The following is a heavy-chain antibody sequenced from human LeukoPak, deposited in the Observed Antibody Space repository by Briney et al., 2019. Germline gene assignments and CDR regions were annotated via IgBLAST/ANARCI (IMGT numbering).Heavy chain of an antibody. CDR2: INWNGGST. V-gene: IGHV3-20*04. Sequence: AGGSLRLSCAASGFTFDDYGMSWVRQAPGKGLEWVSGINWNGGSTGYADSVKGRFTISRDNAKNSLYLQMNSLRAEDTALYYCARGMVVPAASPGSYYYYMDVWGKGTTVTVSS. J-gene: IGHJ6*03. CDR3: ARGMVVPAASPGSYYYYMDV. D-gene: IGHD2-2*01. CDR1: GFTFDDYG.